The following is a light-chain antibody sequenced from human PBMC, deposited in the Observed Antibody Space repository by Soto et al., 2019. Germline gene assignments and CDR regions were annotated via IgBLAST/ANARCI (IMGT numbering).Light chain of an antibody. V-gene: IGKV1-39*01. CDR1: QSISSY. Sequence: DIQMTQSPSSLAASVGDRVTITCMASQSISSYLNWYQQKPGKAPKLLIYAASSLQSGVPSRFSGSGSGTDFTLTISSLQPEDFATYYCQQSYSTWITFGQGTRLEIK. CDR2: AAS. CDR3: QQSYSTWIT. J-gene: IGKJ5*01.